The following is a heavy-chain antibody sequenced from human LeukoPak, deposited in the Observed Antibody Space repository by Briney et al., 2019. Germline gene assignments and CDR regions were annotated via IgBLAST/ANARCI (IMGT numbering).Heavy chain of an antibody. CDR3: ATSYDSSGYSVDY. CDR1: GFTFSSYA. V-gene: IGHV3-30-3*01. Sequence: PGGSLRLSCAASGFTFSSYAMHWVRQAPGKGLEWVAVISYDGSNKYYADSVKGRFTISRDNSKNTLYLQMNSLRAEDTAAYYCATSYDSSGYSVDYWGQGTLVTVSS. D-gene: IGHD3-22*01. CDR2: ISYDGSNK. J-gene: IGHJ4*02.